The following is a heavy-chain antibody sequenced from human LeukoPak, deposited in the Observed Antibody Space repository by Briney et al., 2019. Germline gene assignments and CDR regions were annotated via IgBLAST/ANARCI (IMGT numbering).Heavy chain of an antibody. CDR1: GFTFRNYA. D-gene: IGHD2/OR15-2a*01. Sequence: SGGSLRLSCAASGFTFRNYAMRWVRQAPGKGLEWVSAISGSGGTTYYADSVKGRFTISRDNAKNSLYLQMNSLRAEDTAVYYCARVSILIVPYYAFDIWGQGTMVTVSS. CDR3: ARVSILIVPYYAFDI. V-gene: IGHV3-23*01. J-gene: IGHJ3*02. CDR2: ISGSGGTT.